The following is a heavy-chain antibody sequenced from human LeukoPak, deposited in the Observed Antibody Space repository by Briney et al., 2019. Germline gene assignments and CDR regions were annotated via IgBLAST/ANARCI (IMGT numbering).Heavy chain of an antibody. CDR1: GFTFSSDS. V-gene: IGHV3-21*01. Sequence: GGSLRLAWAAAGFTFSSDSMNWVRQAAGRGRGWVSSISSSSSYIYYADSVKGRFTISRDNAKNSLYLQMNSLRAEDTAVYYCAREGYYDLVVAFDIWGQGTMVTVSS. CDR2: ISSSSSYI. J-gene: IGHJ3*02. D-gene: IGHD3-3*01. CDR3: AREGYYDLVVAFDI.